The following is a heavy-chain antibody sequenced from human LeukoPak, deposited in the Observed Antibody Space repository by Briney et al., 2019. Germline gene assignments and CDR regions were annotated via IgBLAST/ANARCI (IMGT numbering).Heavy chain of an antibody. J-gene: IGHJ4*02. Sequence: ASVKVSCKASGYTFTSYAMHWVRQAPGQRLEWMGWINAGNGNTKYSQKFQGRVTITRDTSASTAYMELSSLRSEDTAVYYCARSGIAVAGMDYWGQGTLVTVSS. D-gene: IGHD6-19*01. CDR2: INAGNGNT. V-gene: IGHV1-3*01. CDR3: ARSGIAVAGMDY. CDR1: GYTFTSYA.